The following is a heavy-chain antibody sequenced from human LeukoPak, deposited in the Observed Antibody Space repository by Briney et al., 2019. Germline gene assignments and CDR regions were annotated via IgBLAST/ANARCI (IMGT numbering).Heavy chain of an antibody. J-gene: IGHJ4*02. CDR3: ARDGAARDADY. CDR2: IWYDGSNK. D-gene: IGHD6-6*01. CDR1: GFTFSSYG. V-gene: IGHV3-33*01. Sequence: PGRSLRLSCAASGFTFSSYGMHWVRQAPGKGLEWVAVIWYDGSNKYYADSVKGRFTISRDNSKNTLYLQMNSLRAGDTAVYYCARDGAARDADYWGQGTLVTVSS.